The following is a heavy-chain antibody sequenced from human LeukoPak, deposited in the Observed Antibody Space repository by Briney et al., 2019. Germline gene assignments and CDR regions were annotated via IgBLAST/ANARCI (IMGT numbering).Heavy chain of an antibody. Sequence: GGSLRLSCAASGFTFSDYYMSWIRQAPGKGLEWVSYISSSGSTIYYADSVKGRFTISRDNAKNSLYLQMNSLRAEDTALYYCARVLDTAMSHYYYYYMDVWGKGTTVTVSS. D-gene: IGHD5-18*01. J-gene: IGHJ6*03. CDR2: ISSSGSTI. CDR3: ARVLDTAMSHYYYYYMDV. CDR1: GFTFSDYY. V-gene: IGHV3-11*01.